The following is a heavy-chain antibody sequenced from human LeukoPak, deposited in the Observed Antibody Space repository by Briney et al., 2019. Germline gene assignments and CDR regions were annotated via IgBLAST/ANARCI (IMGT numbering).Heavy chain of an antibody. V-gene: IGHV4-4*07. CDR1: GGSISSYY. CDR3: ARVLDYYGSGTRDFDY. CDR2: IYTSGTI. Sequence: SETLSLTCTVSGGSISSYYWSWIRQPAGTALEWIGRIYTSGTITYNPSLKSRVTMSVDTSKNQFSLELSSVTAADTAVYYCARVLDYYGSGTRDFDYWGQGTLVTVSS. D-gene: IGHD3-10*01. J-gene: IGHJ4*02.